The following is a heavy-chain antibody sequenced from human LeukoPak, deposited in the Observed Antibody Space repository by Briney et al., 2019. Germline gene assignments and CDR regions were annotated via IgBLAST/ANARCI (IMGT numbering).Heavy chain of an antibody. Sequence: GGSLRLSCAASGFTFSSYWMHWVRQAPGKGLVWVSRINSDGSSTSYADPVKGRFTISRDNAKNSLYLQMNSLRAEDTALYYCARVSSGWFGELQNGDMDVWGKGTTVTVSS. CDR2: INSDGSST. CDR1: GFTFSSYW. V-gene: IGHV3-74*01. CDR3: ARVSSGWFGELQNGDMDV. D-gene: IGHD3-10*01. J-gene: IGHJ6*04.